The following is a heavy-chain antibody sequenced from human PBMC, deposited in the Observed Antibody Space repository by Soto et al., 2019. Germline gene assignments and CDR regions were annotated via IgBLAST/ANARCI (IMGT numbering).Heavy chain of an antibody. CDR3: ARAIVVVPAAYYYGMDV. CDR1: GYTFTSYG. V-gene: IGHV1-18*01. CDR2: ISAYNGNT. J-gene: IGHJ6*02. D-gene: IGHD2-2*01. Sequence: QVQLVQSGAEVKKPGASVKVSCKASGYTFTSYGISWVRQAPGQGLEWMGWISAYNGNTNYAQKLQGRVTMTTDTSTSTAYVELRSLRSDDTAVYYCARAIVVVPAAYYYGMDVWGQGTTVTVSS.